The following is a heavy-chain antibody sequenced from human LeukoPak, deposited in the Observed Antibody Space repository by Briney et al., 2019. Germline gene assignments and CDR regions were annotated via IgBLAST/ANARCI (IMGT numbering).Heavy chain of an antibody. J-gene: IGHJ4*02. D-gene: IGHD5-24*01. CDR3: ARGSREMATIFDQ. CDR1: GGSISSYY. V-gene: IGHV4-4*07. Sequence: PSETLSLTCTVSGGSISSYYWSWIRQPAGKGLEWIGRMYTNGKSDCSPSLKSRVTMSVDMSKNQVSLKLSSVTAADTAVYYCARGSREMATIFDQWGQGTLVIVSS. CDR2: MYTNGKS.